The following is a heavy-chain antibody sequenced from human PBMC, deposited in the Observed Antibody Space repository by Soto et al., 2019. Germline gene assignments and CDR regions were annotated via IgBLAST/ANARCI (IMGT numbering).Heavy chain of an antibody. CDR3: ARGRAPLIIPTRYGMDV. CDR1: GFSFTDYY. J-gene: IGHJ6*02. D-gene: IGHD2-2*01. Sequence: QVQLVESGGGLVKAGGSLRLSCAASGFSFTDYYMNWIRQAPGKGLEWVSYINSIGSTMYYADSVKGRFTISRDNAKNSVILQMNTLTAEDTAVYYCARGRAPLIIPTRYGMDVWGQGTTVTVSS. CDR2: INSIGSTM. V-gene: IGHV3-11*01.